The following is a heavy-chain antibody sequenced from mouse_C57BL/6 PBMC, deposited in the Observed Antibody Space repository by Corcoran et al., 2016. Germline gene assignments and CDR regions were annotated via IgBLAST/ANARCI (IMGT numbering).Heavy chain of an antibody. CDR2: IYPGSGNT. Sequence: QVQLKQSGAELVRPGASVKLSCKASGYTFTDYYINWVKQRPGQGLEWIARIYPGSGNTYYNEKFKGKATLTAEKSSSTAYMQLSSLTSEDSAVYFCARSGVLLWSRFDYWGQGTTLTVSS. D-gene: IGHD1-1*02. J-gene: IGHJ2*01. V-gene: IGHV1-76*01. CDR3: ARSGVLLWSRFDY. CDR1: GYTFTDYY.